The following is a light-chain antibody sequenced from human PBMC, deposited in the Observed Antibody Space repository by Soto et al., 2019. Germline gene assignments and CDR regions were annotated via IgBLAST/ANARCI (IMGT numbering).Light chain of an antibody. CDR2: EVS. Sequence: QSASVSGSPGQSITISCTGTSSDVGGYNYVSWYQQHPGKAPKLMIYEVSNRPSGVSNRFSGSKSGNTASLTISGLQAEDEADYYCSSYTSSSTFYVFGTGTKVTVL. CDR3: SSYTSSSTFYV. V-gene: IGLV2-14*01. J-gene: IGLJ1*01. CDR1: SSDVGGYNY.